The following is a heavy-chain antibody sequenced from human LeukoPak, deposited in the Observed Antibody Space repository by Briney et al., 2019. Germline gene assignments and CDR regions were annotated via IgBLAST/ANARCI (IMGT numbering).Heavy chain of an antibody. CDR1: GGSISSGSYY. J-gene: IGHJ4*02. CDR3: ARGLYLGYYDSSGYNDY. CDR2: IYTSGST. V-gene: IGHV4-61*02. Sequence: SETLSLTCTVSGGSISSGSYYWSWIRQPAGKGLEWIGRIYTSGSTNYNPSLKSRVTISVDTSKNQFSLKLSSVTAADTAVYYCARGLYLGYYDSSGYNDYWGQGTLVTVSS. D-gene: IGHD3-22*01.